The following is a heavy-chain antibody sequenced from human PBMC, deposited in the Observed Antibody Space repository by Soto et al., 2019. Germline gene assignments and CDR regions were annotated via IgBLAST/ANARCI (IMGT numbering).Heavy chain of an antibody. Sequence: PGESLKISCKGPGYSFTSYWIGWVRQMPGKGLEWMGIIYPGDSDTRYSPSFQGQVTISADKSISTAYLQWSSLKASDTAMYYCARHGLTYDSSGYYEIDYWGQGTLVTVSS. CDR3: ARHGLTYDSSGYYEIDY. D-gene: IGHD3-22*01. CDR1: GYSFTSYW. V-gene: IGHV5-51*01. CDR2: IYPGDSDT. J-gene: IGHJ4*02.